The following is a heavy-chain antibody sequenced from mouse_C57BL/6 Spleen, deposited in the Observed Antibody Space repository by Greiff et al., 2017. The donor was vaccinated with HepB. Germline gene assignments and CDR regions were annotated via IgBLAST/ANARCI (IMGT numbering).Heavy chain of an antibody. CDR3: ARGGKIYYDYDGVFDY. J-gene: IGHJ2*01. CDR1: GYAFSSSW. D-gene: IGHD2-4*01. V-gene: IGHV1-82*01. CDR2: IYPGDGDT. Sequence: VQLQQSGPELVKPGASVKISCKASGYAFSSSWMNWVKQRPGKGLEWIGRIYPGDGDTNYNGKFKGKATLTADKSSSTAYMQLSSLTSADSAVYFCARGGKIYYDYDGVFDYWGQGTTLTVSS.